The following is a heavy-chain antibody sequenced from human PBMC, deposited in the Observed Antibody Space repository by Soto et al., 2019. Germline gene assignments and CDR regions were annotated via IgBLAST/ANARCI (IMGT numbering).Heavy chain of an antibody. D-gene: IGHD3-10*01. CDR3: AREYYYGSGSYSYYYYMGV. Sequence: GGSLRLSCAASGFTFDDYGMSWVRQAPGKGLEWVSGINWNGGSTGYADSVKGRFTISRDNAKNSLYLQMNSLRAEDTALYHCAREYYYGSGSYSYYYYMGVWGKGTTVTV. CDR2: INWNGGST. CDR1: GFTFDDYG. V-gene: IGHV3-20*01. J-gene: IGHJ6*03.